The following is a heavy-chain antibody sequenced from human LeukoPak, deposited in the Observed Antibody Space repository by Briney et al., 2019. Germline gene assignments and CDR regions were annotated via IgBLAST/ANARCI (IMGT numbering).Heavy chain of an antibody. CDR1: GVTFSSYA. CDR2: ISGRGGST. Sequence: GGSLRLSCAASGVTFSSYAMSWVRQAPGKGLEWVSAISGRGGSTYYADSVKGRFTISRDNSKNTLYLQMNSLRAEDTAVYYCAKCSQGQYYDSSGPDCWGQGTLVTVSS. D-gene: IGHD3-22*01. CDR3: AKCSQGQYYDSSGPDC. V-gene: IGHV3-23*01. J-gene: IGHJ4*02.